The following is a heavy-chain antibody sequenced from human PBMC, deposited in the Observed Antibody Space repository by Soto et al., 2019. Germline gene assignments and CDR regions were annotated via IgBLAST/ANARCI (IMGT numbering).Heavy chain of an antibody. J-gene: IGHJ6*02. D-gene: IGHD2-8*01. CDR3: ARGYCTNGVCYYGMDV. CDR2: INPNSGGT. CDR1: GYTFTGYY. V-gene: IGHV1-2*04. Sequence: GASVKVSCKASGYTFTGYYMHWVRQAPGQGLEWMGWINPNSGGTNYAQKFQGWVTMTRDTSISTAYMELSRLRSDDTAVYYCARGYCTNGVCYYGMDVWAKGPRSPSP.